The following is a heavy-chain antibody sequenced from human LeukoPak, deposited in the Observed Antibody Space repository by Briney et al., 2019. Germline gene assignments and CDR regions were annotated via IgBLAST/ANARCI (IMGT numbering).Heavy chain of an antibody. CDR2: IYYSGST. CDR1: GGSISSYY. Sequence: SETLSLTCTVSGGSISSYYWSWIRQPPGKGLEWIGYIYYSGSTNYNPSLKSRVTISVDTSKNQFSLKLSSVTAADTAVYYCVRAPYGDNHLYFDYWGQGTLVTVSS. CDR3: VRAPYGDNHLYFDY. V-gene: IGHV4-59*01. D-gene: IGHD4-17*01. J-gene: IGHJ4*02.